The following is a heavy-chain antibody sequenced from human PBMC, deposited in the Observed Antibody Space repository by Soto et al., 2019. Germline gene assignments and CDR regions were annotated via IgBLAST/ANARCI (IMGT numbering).Heavy chain of an antibody. CDR2: IFHTVTT. CDR3: TRAPVSGSYCFDF. J-gene: IGHJ4*02. V-gene: IGHV4-61*01. CDR1: GGSVSSGNYY. D-gene: IGHD1-26*01. Sequence: QVQLQESGSGLVKPSETLSLTCTVSGGSVSSGNYYWSWIRQPPGQGLEWIGYIFHTVTTNYNPSLKSRVAISLDTSMNQFSLKLSSVTAADTAVYYCTRAPVSGSYCFDFWGQGTPVTVSS.